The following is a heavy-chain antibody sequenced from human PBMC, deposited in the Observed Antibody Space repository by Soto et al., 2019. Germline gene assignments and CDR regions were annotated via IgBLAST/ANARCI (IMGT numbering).Heavy chain of an antibody. J-gene: IGHJ4*02. Sequence: EVQLVESGGGLVQPGGSLRLSCAASGFTFSNYWMTWVRQAPGKGLEWVANIKQDGSETNFVDSVKGRFTISRDNAQSSLYLQMNSLRAKDTAVYYCARALVNGGDYWGQGTLVTVSS. D-gene: IGHD2-8*02. CDR1: GFTFSNYW. V-gene: IGHV3-7*01. CDR2: IKQDGSET. CDR3: ARALVNGGDY.